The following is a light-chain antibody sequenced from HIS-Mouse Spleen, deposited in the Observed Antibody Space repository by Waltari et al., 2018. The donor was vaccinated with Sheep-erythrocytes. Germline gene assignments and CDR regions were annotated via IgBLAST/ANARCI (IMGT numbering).Light chain of an antibody. CDR2: QDS. Sequence: SYELTQPPSVSVRPGQNASSLSSGDTMGDEDACWYQQKPGHSPVLVIYQDSKRPSGMPERFSGSNSGNTATLTISGTQAMDEADYYCQAWDSSTVVFGGGTKLTVL. CDR1: TMGDED. J-gene: IGLJ2*01. V-gene: IGLV3-1*01. CDR3: QAWDSSTVV.